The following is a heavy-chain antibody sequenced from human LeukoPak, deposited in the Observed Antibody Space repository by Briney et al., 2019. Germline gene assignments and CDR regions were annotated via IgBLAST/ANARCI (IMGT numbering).Heavy chain of an antibody. CDR2: IKQDGSEK. D-gene: IGHD2-15*01. Sequence: GGSLRLSCAASGFTFSSYWMSWVRQAPGKGLEWVANIKQDGSEKYYVDSVKGRFTISRDNAKNSLYLQMNSLRAEDTAVYYCAGAYGTSTVVVVAATYGYWGQGTLVTVSS. J-gene: IGHJ4*02. CDR3: AGAYGTSTVVVVAATYGY. CDR1: GFTFSSYW. V-gene: IGHV3-7*01.